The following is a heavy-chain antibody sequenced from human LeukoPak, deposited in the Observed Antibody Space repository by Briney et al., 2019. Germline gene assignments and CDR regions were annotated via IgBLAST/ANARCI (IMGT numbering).Heavy chain of an antibody. CDR1: GASFSNDY. D-gene: IGHD3-3*01. J-gene: IGHJ4*02. Sequence: SETLTLTCTVSGASFSNDYWSWVRQAPGKGLEWIGYIYHNGRTNYSPSLKSRITMSIDTSQNQFSLKLTSVTAADTAVYYCARASEGIGYFDTWGRGSLVTVSS. V-gene: IGHV4-59*01. CDR2: IYHNGRT. CDR3: ARASEGIGYFDT.